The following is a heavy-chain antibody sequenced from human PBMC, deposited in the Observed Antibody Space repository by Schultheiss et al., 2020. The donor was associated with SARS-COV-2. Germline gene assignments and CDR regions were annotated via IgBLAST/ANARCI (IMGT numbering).Heavy chain of an antibody. Sequence: SETLSLTCAVYGESFSGYYWSWIRQPPGKGLEWIGEINHSRSTNYNPSLKSRVTISVDTSKKQFSLKLSSVTAADTAVYYCARNRGGDYGGYLFDSWGPGTLVTVSS. CDR1: GESFSGYY. CDR3: ARNRGGDYGGYLFDS. V-gene: IGHV4-34*01. D-gene: IGHD4-17*01. J-gene: IGHJ4*02. CDR2: INHSRST.